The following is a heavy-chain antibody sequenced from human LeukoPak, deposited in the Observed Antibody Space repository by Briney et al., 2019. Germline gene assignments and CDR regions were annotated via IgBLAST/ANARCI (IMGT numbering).Heavy chain of an antibody. Sequence: GGSLRLSCAASGFTFSDYYMSWIRQAPGKGLEWVSYISSSGSTIYYADSVKGRFTISRDNAKNSLYLQMNSLRAEDTAVYYCARSALWFGELLESPDYWGQGTLVTVSS. CDR2: ISSSGSTI. D-gene: IGHD3-10*01. CDR1: GFTFSDYY. CDR3: ARSALWFGELLESPDY. V-gene: IGHV3-11*01. J-gene: IGHJ4*02.